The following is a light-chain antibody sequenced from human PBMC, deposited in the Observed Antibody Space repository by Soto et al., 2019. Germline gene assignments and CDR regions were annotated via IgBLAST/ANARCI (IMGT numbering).Light chain of an antibody. Sequence: EIVLTQSPGTLSLSPGERATLSCRASQSVSSSYLAWYQQKPGQAPRLLIYAASSRATGIPDRFSGSGSGTDFTLTISRLEPEDFAVYYCQQYDSSTLTFCSGTNVDIK. V-gene: IGKV3-20*01. CDR1: QSVSSSY. J-gene: IGKJ3*01. CDR2: AAS. CDR3: QQYDSSTLT.